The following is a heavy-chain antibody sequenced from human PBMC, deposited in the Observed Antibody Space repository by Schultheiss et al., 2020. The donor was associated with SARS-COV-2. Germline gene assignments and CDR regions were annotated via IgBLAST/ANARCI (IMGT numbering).Heavy chain of an antibody. J-gene: IGHJ5*02. CDR1: GYTFTSYY. CDR2: INPNSGGT. Sequence: ASVKVSCKASGYTFTSYYMHWVRQAPGQGLEWMGWINPNSGGTNYAQKFQGWVTMTRDTSISTAYMELSRLRSDDTAVYYCARERYSPVVPAAIVRFDPWGQGTLVTVSS. CDR3: ARERYSPVVPAAIVRFDP. D-gene: IGHD2-2*02. V-gene: IGHV1-2*04.